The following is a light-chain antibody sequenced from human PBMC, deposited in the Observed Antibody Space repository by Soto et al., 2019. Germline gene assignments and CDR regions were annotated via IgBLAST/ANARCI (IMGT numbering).Light chain of an antibody. Sequence: SVLTQPASVSGSPGQSITVSCTGTSSDIGTYNYVSWYQQHPGKAPKVIIYEVNNRPSGVSNRFSGSKSGNTASLTISGLQAEDEADYYCASFKTSSTRVFGTGTKVTVL. V-gene: IGLV2-14*01. CDR1: SSDIGTYNY. CDR3: ASFKTSSTRV. CDR2: EVN. J-gene: IGLJ1*01.